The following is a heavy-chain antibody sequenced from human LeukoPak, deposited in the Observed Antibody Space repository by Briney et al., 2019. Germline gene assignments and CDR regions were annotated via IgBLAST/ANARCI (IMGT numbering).Heavy chain of an antibody. CDR3: ATKKYSGYDFDY. D-gene: IGHD5-12*01. Sequence: SETLSLTCTVSGGSISSSSYYWGWIRQPPGKGLEWIGSIYFSGSTYYNPSLRGRVSISVDTAKNLFSLKLSSVTAADTAVYYCATKKYSGYDFDYWGQGTLVTVSS. CDR2: IYFSGST. CDR1: GGSISSSSYY. V-gene: IGHV4-39*01. J-gene: IGHJ4*02.